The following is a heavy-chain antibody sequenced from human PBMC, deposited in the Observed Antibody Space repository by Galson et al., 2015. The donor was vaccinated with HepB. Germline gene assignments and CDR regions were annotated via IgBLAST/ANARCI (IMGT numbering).Heavy chain of an antibody. D-gene: IGHD2-21*01. J-gene: IGHJ4*02. CDR2: IIPILGIA. Sequence: SVKVSCKASGGTFSSYAISWVRQAPGQGLEWMGRIIPILGIANYAQKFQGRVTITADKSTSTAYMELSSLRAEDTAVYYCARDSGRAPVIVNWGQGTLVTVSS. CDR1: GGTFSSYA. V-gene: IGHV1-69*04. CDR3: ARDSGRAPVIVN.